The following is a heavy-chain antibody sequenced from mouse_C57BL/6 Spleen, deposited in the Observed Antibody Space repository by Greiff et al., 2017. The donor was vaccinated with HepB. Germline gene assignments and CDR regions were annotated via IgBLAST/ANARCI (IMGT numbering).Heavy chain of an antibody. CDR1: GFTFSDYG. D-gene: IGHD4-1*01. CDR3: ARGLGRYWYFDV. CDR2: ISSGSSTI. Sequence: EVKVEESGGGLVKPGGSLKLSCAASGFTFSDYGMHWVRQAPEKGLEWVAYISSGSSTIYYADTVKGRFTISRDNAKNTLFLQMTSLRSEDTAMYYCARGLGRYWYFDVWGTGTTVTVSS. V-gene: IGHV5-17*01. J-gene: IGHJ1*03.